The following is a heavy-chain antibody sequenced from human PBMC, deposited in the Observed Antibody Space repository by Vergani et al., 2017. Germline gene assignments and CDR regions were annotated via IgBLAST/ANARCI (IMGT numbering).Heavy chain of an antibody. D-gene: IGHD2-15*01. V-gene: IGHV3-30*02. Sequence: QVQLVESGGGVVQPGGSLRLSCAASGFTFYSYGMHWVRQAPGKGLEWVASIRSDESRSYYGDSMEGPFTISRDNSKNTLYLQMKSLRPEDTAVYYCAKEGGGYCSGGTCYPEYWGLGTLVIVSS. CDR2: IRSDESRS. CDR1: GFTFYSYG. J-gene: IGHJ4*02. CDR3: AKEGGGYCSGGTCYPEY.